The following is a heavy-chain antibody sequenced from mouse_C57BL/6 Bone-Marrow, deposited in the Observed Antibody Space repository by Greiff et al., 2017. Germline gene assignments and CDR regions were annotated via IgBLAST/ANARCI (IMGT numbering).Heavy chain of an antibody. V-gene: IGHV1-5*01. Sequence: EVQLQQSGTVLARPGASVKMSCKTSGYTFTSYWMHWVKQRPGQGLEWIGAIYPGNSDTSYNQKFKGKAKLTAVTSASNAYMELSSLTNEDSAVYYCTRMADQATSFDYWGQGTTLTVSS. CDR1: GYTFTSYW. CDR3: TRMADQATSFDY. D-gene: IGHD3-2*02. CDR2: IYPGNSDT. J-gene: IGHJ2*01.